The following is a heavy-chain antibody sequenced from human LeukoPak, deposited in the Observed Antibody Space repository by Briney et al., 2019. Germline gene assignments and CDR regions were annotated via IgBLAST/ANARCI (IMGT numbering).Heavy chain of an antibody. CDR3: ARGCYYYVWGSNDWTHRHYFDY. Sequence: SETLSLTCAVYGRSFSGYYWSWIRQPPGQGLEWIGEINHSGSTNYNPSLKSRVTVSVDTSKNQFSLKLSSVTAADTAVYYCARGCYYYVWGSNDWTHRHYFDYWGQGTLVTVSS. D-gene: IGHD3-16*01. V-gene: IGHV4-34*01. J-gene: IGHJ4*02. CDR1: GRSFSGYY. CDR2: INHSGST.